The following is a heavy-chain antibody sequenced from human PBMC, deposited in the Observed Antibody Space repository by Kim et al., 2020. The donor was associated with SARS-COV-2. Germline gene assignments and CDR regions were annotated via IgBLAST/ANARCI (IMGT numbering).Heavy chain of an antibody. Sequence: GGSLRLSCAASGFTFSSYGMHWVRQAPGKGLEWVAVIWYDGSNKYYADSVKGRFTISRDNSKNTLYLQMNSLRAEDTAVYYCAKDQARYRKPFDAFDIWGQGTMVTVSS. CDR3: AKDQARYRKPFDAFDI. V-gene: IGHV3-33*06. CDR1: GFTFSSYG. CDR2: IWYDGSNK. J-gene: IGHJ3*02. D-gene: IGHD3-16*02.